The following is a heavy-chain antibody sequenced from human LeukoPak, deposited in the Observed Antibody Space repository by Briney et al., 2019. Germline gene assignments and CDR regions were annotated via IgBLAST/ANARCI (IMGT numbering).Heavy chain of an antibody. CDR3: ARDRGDDYGDYGGLDY. CDR2: ISAYNGNT. CDR1: GYTFTSYG. D-gene: IGHD4-17*01. Sequence: ASVKVSCKASGYTFTSYGISWVRQAPGQGLEWMGWISAYNGNTNYAQKLQGRVTMTTDTSTSTAYMELRSLRSDDTAVYYCARDRGDDYGDYGGLDYWGQGTLVTASS. V-gene: IGHV1-18*01. J-gene: IGHJ4*02.